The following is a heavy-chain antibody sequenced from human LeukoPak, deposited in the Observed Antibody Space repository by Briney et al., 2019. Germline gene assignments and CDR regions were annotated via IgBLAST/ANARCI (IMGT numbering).Heavy chain of an antibody. CDR1: GGSLSSYY. J-gene: IGHJ6*03. D-gene: IGHD4-17*01. Sequence: SETLSLTCTVSGGSLSSYYWSWIRQPPGEGLEWIGYIYYSGSTNYNPSLKSRVTISVDTSKNQFSLKLSSVTAADTAVYYCAVDYGDYYYYYMDVWGKGTTVTVSS. CDR2: IYYSGST. V-gene: IGHV4-59*01. CDR3: AVDYGDYYYYYMDV.